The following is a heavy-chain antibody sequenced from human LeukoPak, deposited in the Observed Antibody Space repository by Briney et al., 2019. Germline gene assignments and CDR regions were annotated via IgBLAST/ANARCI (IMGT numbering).Heavy chain of an antibody. CDR3: ARAPRIAAAGWFDP. D-gene: IGHD6-13*01. Sequence: PGGSLRLSCAASGFTFSSYWMSWVRQAPGKGLEWVANIKQDGSEKYYVDSVEGRFTISRDNAKNSLYLQMNSLRAEDTAVYYCARAPRIAAAGWFDPWGQGTLVTVSS. CDR2: IKQDGSEK. CDR1: GFTFSSYW. V-gene: IGHV3-7*01. J-gene: IGHJ5*02.